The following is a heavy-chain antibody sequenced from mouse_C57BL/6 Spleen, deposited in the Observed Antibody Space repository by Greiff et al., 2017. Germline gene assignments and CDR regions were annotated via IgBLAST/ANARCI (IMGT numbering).Heavy chain of an antibody. CDR3: ARITTVVAPYYYAMDY. CDR1: GFSLSTFGMG. CDR2: IWWDDDK. J-gene: IGHJ4*01. D-gene: IGHD1-1*01. V-gene: IGHV8-8*01. Sequence: QVTLKVSGPGILQPSQTLSLTCSFSGFSLSTFGMGVGWIRQPSGKGLEWLAHIWWDDDKYYNPALKSRLTISKDTSKNQVFLKIANVDTAATATYYCARITTVVAPYYYAMDYWGQGTSVTVSS.